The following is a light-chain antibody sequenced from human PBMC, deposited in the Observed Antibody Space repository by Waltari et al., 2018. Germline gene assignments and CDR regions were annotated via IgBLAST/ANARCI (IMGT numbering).Light chain of an antibody. Sequence: SWYQQHPGKAPKLIIFEVFKRPSGVSNRFSGSKSGDMVSLTVSGLQADDEAEYFCSSYAGNSVVFGGGTKLTVL. V-gene: IGLV2-23*02. CDR3: SSYAGNSVV. J-gene: IGLJ3*02. CDR2: EVF.